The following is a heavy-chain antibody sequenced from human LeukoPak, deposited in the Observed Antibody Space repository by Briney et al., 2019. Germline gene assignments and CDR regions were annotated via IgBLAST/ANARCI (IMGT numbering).Heavy chain of an antibody. CDR2: IYTSGST. V-gene: IGHV4-4*07. CDR1: GGSISSYY. Sequence: SSETLSLTCTVSGGSISSYYWSWIRQPAGKGLEWIGRIYTSGSTNYNPSLKSRVTMSVDTSKNQFSLKLRSVTAADTAVYYCARDRDYYDTGYFQHWGQGTLVTVSS. D-gene: IGHD3-22*01. CDR3: ARDRDYYDTGYFQH. J-gene: IGHJ1*01.